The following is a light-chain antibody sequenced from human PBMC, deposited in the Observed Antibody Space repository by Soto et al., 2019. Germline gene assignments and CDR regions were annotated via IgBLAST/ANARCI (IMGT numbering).Light chain of an antibody. CDR2: LNSDGSH. CDR3: QTWGTGIPVV. CDR1: SGQSSYA. Sequence: QPVLTQSPSASASLGASVKLTCTLRSGQSSYAIAWHQQQPETGPRFLMKLNSDGSHSKGDGIPDRFSGSSSGAERYLTISSLQSEDEADYYCQTWGTGIPVVFGGGTQLTVL. V-gene: IGLV4-69*02. J-gene: IGLJ2*01.